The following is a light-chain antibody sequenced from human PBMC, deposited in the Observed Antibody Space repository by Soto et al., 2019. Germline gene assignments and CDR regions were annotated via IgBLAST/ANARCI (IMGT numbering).Light chain of an antibody. J-gene: IGLJ2*01. CDR1: SGHSSYA. Sequence: QPVLTQSPSASASLGASVKLTCTLSSGHSSYAIAWHQQQPEKGPRYLMKLDSDGSHTKGDAIPDRFSGSSSGAERYLTISNLQSEDEADYYCQTWGTGIHVVFGGGTKLTV. V-gene: IGLV4-69*01. CDR3: QTWGTGIHVV. CDR2: LDSDGSH.